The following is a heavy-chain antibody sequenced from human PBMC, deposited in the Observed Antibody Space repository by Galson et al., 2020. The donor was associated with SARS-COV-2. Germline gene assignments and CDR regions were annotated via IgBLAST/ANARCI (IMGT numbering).Heavy chain of an antibody. CDR1: GYTFTTNG. CDR3: ARDVNYRFDT. CDR2: ISTNSGKT. J-gene: IGHJ5*02. Sequence: ASVKVSCKPSGYTFTTNGISWVRQAPGQGLEWMGWISTNSGKTHYAQKLQGRVPMTRDTSTSTAYMELGSRRSDDTAVYYCARDVNYRFDTWGQGTLVTVSS. D-gene: IGHD3-10*01. V-gene: IGHV1-18*01.